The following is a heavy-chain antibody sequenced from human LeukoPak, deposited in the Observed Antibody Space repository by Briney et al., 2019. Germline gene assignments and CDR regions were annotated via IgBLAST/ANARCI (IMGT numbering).Heavy chain of an antibody. V-gene: IGHV1-24*01. D-gene: IGHD3-9*01. CDR1: GYTLTELS. Sequence: ATVKVSCKVSGYTLTELSMHWVRQAPGKGLEWMGGFDPEDGETIYAQKFQGRVTITEDTSTDTVYMELSSLTSEDTGVYYCPTAVPRYFDWLLSYWGQGTLVTVSS. J-gene: IGHJ4*02. CDR2: FDPEDGET. CDR3: PTAVPRYFDWLLSY.